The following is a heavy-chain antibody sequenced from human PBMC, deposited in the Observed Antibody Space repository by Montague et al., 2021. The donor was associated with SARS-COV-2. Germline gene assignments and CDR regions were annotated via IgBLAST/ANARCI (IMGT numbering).Heavy chain of an antibody. D-gene: IGHD3-16*02. CDR1: GVSFSGYY. CDR2: INHSGGT. J-gene: IGHJ5*02. Sequence: SETLSLTCAVYGVSFSGYYWSWIRQPPGKGLEWIGEINHSGGTNYNPSLKSRVTISVDTSKNQFSLKLSSVAAADTAVYYCARGYDYVWGSYRYLHWFDPWGQGTLVTVSS. CDR3: ARGYDYVWGSYRYLHWFDP. V-gene: IGHV4-34*01.